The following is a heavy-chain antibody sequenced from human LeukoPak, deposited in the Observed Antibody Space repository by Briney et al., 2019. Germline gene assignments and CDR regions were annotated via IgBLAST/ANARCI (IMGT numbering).Heavy chain of an antibody. Sequence: PSETLSLTCTVSGGSISSYYWSWIRQPPGKGLEWIGYIYYSGSTNYNPSLKGRVTISVDTSKNQFSLKLSSVTAADTAVYYCARDRAVALFDYWGQGTLVTVSS. V-gene: IGHV4-59*01. J-gene: IGHJ4*02. D-gene: IGHD6-19*01. CDR2: IYYSGST. CDR3: ARDRAVALFDY. CDR1: GGSISSYY.